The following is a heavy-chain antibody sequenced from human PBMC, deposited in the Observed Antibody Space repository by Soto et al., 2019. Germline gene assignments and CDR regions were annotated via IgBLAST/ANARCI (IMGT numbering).Heavy chain of an antibody. Sequence: QVQLVQSGAEVKKPGASVKVSCKASGYTFTGNYMHWVRQAPGQGLEWMGWINPNSGGTNYAQKFQGRVTVTRDTSISTAFMELSGLRSDDTAVYYCARDGDSSSPFDIWGQGTMVTVSS. D-gene: IGHD6-6*01. J-gene: IGHJ3*02. CDR2: INPNSGGT. CDR1: GYTFTGNY. V-gene: IGHV1-2*02. CDR3: ARDGDSSSPFDI.